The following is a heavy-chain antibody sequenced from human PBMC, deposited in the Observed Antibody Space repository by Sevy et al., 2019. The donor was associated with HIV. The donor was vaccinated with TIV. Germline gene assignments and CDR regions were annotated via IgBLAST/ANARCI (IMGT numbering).Heavy chain of an antibody. CDR2: INGRGGSA. J-gene: IGHJ4*02. D-gene: IGHD1-26*01. CDR3: ARPTPRIAPSSAAFFDY. Sequence: GGSLRLSCAASGFTFSSYSMNWVRQAPGKGLEWVSSINGRGGSAYYAHSVKGRFTLSRDNSNNTVFLQMNRLRDEDTAVYYCARPTPRIAPSSAAFFDYWGQGTLVTVSS. V-gene: IGHV3-23*01. CDR1: GFTFSSYS.